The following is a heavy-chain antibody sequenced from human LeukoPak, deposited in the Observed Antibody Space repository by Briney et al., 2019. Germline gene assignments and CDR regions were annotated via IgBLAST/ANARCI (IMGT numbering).Heavy chain of an antibody. D-gene: IGHD3-22*01. V-gene: IGHV1-2*02. CDR2: INPSSGGT. CDR3: ARDLSYDDSSGYSSRNVFVI. Sequence: ASVKVSCKASGYTFTGYYMHWVRQAPGQGLEWMGWINPSSGGTNYAQKFQGRVTMTRETSISTAYMELSRLRSYDTAVYLCARDLSYDDSSGYSSRNVFVIWGQGTMVTVSS. CDR1: GYTFTGYY. J-gene: IGHJ3*02.